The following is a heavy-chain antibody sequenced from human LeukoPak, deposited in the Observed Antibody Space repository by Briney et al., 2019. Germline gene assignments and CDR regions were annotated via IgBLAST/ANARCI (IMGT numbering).Heavy chain of an antibody. Sequence: GGSLRLSCAASGFTFSSYMHWVRQAPGKGLEWVAVISYDGSNKYYADSVKGRFTISRDNSKNTLYLQMNSLTAEDTAVYYCAKVRWDNSGWYYLDNWGQGTLVTVSS. D-gene: IGHD6-19*01. CDR3: AKVRWDNSGWYYLDN. V-gene: IGHV3-30*18. CDR1: GFTFSSY. CDR2: ISYDGSNK. J-gene: IGHJ4*02.